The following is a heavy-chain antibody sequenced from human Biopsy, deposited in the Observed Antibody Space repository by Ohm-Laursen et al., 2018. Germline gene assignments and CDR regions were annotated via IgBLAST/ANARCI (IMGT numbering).Heavy chain of an antibody. CDR3: ARGDYFDSNGYLWFDP. CDR2: IFNSANT. V-gene: IGHV4-31*01. D-gene: IGHD3-22*01. J-gene: IGHJ5*02. CDR1: GGSISSGGSY. Sequence: SQTLSLTCTVSGGSISSGGSYWSWIRQRPGKGLGWIGYIFNSANTYYNPSLKNLITISGDTSKNQFSLKLNSVTAADTAVYYCARGDYFDSNGYLWFDPWGQGTLVTVSS.